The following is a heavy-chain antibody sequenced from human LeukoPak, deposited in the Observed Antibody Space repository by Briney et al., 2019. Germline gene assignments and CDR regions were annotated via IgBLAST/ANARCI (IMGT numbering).Heavy chain of an antibody. J-gene: IGHJ4*02. CDR2: ISTSGVTT. Sequence: GGSLRLSCAASGFTFSSYAMNWVRQAPGKGLEWVSSISTSGVTTYYEDSVNGRFTISRDNSKNMLNLQMDSLRAEDTAIYFCAKDYGSGTYYAPCSSDYWGQGTLVTVSS. CDR1: GFTFSSYA. D-gene: IGHD3-10*01. CDR3: AKDYGSGTYYAPCSSDY. V-gene: IGHV3-23*01.